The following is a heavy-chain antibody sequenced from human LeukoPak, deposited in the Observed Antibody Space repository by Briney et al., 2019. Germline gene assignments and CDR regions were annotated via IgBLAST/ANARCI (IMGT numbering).Heavy chain of an antibody. CDR3: ARTPQTGDKYWYFDL. D-gene: IGHD7-27*01. CDR2: IYYSGNT. V-gene: IGHV4-59*01. J-gene: IGHJ2*01. Sequence: SETLSLTCSVSGGSISTYYWSWIRQPPGKGLEWIGYIYYSGNTNYNPSLKSQVTISVDTSKNQFSLKLASVTAADTAVYYCARTPQTGDKYWYFDLWGRGTLVTVSS. CDR1: GGSISTYY.